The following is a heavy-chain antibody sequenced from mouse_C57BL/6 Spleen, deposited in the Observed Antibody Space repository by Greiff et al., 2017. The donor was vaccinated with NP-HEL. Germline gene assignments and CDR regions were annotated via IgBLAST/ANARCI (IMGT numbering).Heavy chain of an antibody. D-gene: IGHD2-5*01. V-gene: IGHV5-6*01. CDR3: ARQVRYSNYPYYFDY. CDR2: ISSGGSYT. J-gene: IGHJ2*01. CDR1: GFTFSSYG. Sequence: DVQLVESGGDLVKPGGSLKLSCAASGFTFSSYGMSWVRQTPDKRLEWVATISSGGSYTYYPDSVKGRFTISRDNAKNTLYLQMSSLKSEDTAMYYCARQVRYSNYPYYFDYWGQGTTLTVSS.